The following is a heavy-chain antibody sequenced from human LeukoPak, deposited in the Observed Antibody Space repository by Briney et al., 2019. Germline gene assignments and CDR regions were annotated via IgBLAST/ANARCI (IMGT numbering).Heavy chain of an antibody. CDR3: ARMGGYSGYATH. J-gene: IGHJ4*02. Sequence: PSETLSLTCTVSGGSISSYYWSWMRQPPGKGLEWIGYIHYSGSTNYNPSLKSRVTISLDTSNNQFSLKLSSVTAADTAVYYCARMGGYSGYATHWGQGTLVTVSS. V-gene: IGHV4-59*08. CDR1: GGSISSYY. CDR2: IHYSGST. D-gene: IGHD5-12*01.